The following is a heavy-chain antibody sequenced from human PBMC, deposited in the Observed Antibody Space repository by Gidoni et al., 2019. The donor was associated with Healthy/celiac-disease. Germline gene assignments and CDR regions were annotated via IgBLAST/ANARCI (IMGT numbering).Heavy chain of an antibody. Sequence: QLPLQESGPGLVKPSETLSLTCTVSGGSISRSSYYWGWIRQPPGKGLEWIGSIYYSGGTYYNPSLKSRVTISVDTSKNQFSLKLSSVTAADTAVYYCATTDTNSSGWYNWFDPWGQGTLVTVSS. CDR3: ATTDTNSSGWYNWFDP. V-gene: IGHV4-39*01. D-gene: IGHD6-19*01. J-gene: IGHJ5*02. CDR2: IYYSGGT. CDR1: GGSISRSSYY.